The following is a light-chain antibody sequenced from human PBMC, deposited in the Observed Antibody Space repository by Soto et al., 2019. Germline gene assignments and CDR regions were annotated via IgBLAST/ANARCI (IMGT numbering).Light chain of an antibody. CDR2: GAS. V-gene: IGKV3-15*01. Sequence: EIVMTQSPATLSVSPGERATLSCRASQSVSSNLAWYQQKPGQAPRLLIYGASTRATGIPARFSGSGSGTEFTLTISSLQSEDFAVYYCQQDNNWPRTFGQGTTV. J-gene: IGKJ1*01. CDR1: QSVSSN. CDR3: QQDNNWPRT.